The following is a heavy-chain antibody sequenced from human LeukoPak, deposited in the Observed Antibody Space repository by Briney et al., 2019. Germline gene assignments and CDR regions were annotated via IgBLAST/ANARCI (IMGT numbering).Heavy chain of an antibody. CDR1: GGSFSGYY. Sequence: SETLSLTCAVYGGSFSGYYWNWIRQPPGKGLEWIGEINHSGSTNYNPSLKSRVTISVDTSKNQFSLKLSSVTAADTAVYYCARILTVAGHFDYWGQGTLVTVSS. D-gene: IGHD6-19*01. J-gene: IGHJ4*02. CDR3: ARILTVAGHFDY. CDR2: INHSGST. V-gene: IGHV4-34*01.